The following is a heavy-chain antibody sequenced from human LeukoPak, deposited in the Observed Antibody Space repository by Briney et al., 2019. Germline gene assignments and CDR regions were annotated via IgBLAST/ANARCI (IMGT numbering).Heavy chain of an antibody. D-gene: IGHD3-10*01. CDR2: IRYDASKT. CDR3: AKIEGPTYYYYYIDV. J-gene: IGHJ6*03. CDR1: GFTFNAYG. V-gene: IGHV3-30*02. Sequence: GGSLRLSCTASGFTFNAYGLHWVRQAPGKGLEWVAFIRYDASKTYYIDSVKGRFTITRDNSKNTLYLQMNSLRPEDTAMYYCAKIEGPTYYYYYIDVWGKGTTVTVSS.